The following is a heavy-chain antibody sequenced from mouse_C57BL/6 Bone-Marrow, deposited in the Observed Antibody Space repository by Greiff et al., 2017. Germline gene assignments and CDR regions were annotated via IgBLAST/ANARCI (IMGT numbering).Heavy chain of an antibody. D-gene: IGHD2-5*01. V-gene: IGHV1-15*01. CDR2: IDPETGGT. CDR1: GYTFTDYE. J-gene: IGHJ1*03. CDR3: TREDYYSNSWWYFDV. Sequence: QVQLQQSGAEMVRPGASVTLSCKASGYTFTDYEMHWVKQTPVHGLEWIGAIDPETGGTAYNQKFKGKDILTADKSSSTAYMELRSLTSEDSAVYYYTREDYYSNSWWYFDVWGTGTTVTVSS.